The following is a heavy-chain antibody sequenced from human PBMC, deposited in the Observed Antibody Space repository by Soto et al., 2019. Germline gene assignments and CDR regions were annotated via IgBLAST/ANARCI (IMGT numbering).Heavy chain of an antibody. J-gene: IGHJ1*01. D-gene: IGHD2-15*01. V-gene: IGHV1-46*01. CDR3: AREENCSDGICYSEYFQR. CDR1: GYIFTAYS. Sequence: QVQLVQSGAEVKKPGASVMVSCKASGYIFTAYSMHWVRQAPGQGLEWMGVVNPSGGSTNYAQKFQGRITMTRDTSTSTVYMDLSSLTSEDTAVYYCAREENCSDGICYSEYFQRWGQGTLVTVSS. CDR2: VNPSGGST.